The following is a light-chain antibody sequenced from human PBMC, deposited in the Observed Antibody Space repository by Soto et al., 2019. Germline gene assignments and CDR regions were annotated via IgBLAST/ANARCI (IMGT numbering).Light chain of an antibody. CDR1: SSDVGGYKY. Sequence: QSALTQPASVSGSPGQSITISCTGTSSDVGGYKYVSWYQHNPGKAPKLMIYDVSNRPSGVSNRFSGSKSGNTASLTISGLQAEDEADYYCSSYTSSSTAVVFGGGTKLSVL. J-gene: IGLJ2*01. V-gene: IGLV2-14*03. CDR2: DVS. CDR3: SSYTSSSTAVV.